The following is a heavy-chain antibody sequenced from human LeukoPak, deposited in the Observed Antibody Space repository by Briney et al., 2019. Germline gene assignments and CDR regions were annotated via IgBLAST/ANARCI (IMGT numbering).Heavy chain of an antibody. CDR3: ARGDYYGSGSYPTFDY. D-gene: IGHD3-10*01. J-gene: IGHJ4*02. V-gene: IGHV1-3*01. Sequence: AASVKVSCKASGYTFTSYAMHWVRQAPGQRLEWMGWINAGNGNTKYSQKFQGRVTITRDTSASTAYMELSSLRSEDTAVYYCARGDYYGSGSYPTFDYWGQGTLVTVSS. CDR1: GYTFTSYA. CDR2: INAGNGNT.